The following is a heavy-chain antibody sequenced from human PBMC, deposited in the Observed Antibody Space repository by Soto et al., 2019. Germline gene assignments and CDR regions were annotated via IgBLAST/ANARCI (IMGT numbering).Heavy chain of an antibody. D-gene: IGHD2-2*01. CDR1: GFTFSSYA. V-gene: IGHV3-30-3*01. CDR3: ARAGSGLDCSSTSCEDWFDP. J-gene: IGHJ5*02. Sequence: QVQLVESGGGVVQPGRSLRLSCAASGFTFSSYAMHWVRQAPGKGLEWVAVISYDGSNKYYADSVKGRFTISRDNSKNTLYLQMTSLRAEDTAVYYCARAGSGLDCSSTSCEDWFDPWGQGTLVTVSS. CDR2: ISYDGSNK.